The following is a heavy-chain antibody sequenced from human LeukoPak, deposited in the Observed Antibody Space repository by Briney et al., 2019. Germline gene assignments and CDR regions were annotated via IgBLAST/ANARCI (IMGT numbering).Heavy chain of an antibody. V-gene: IGHV3-7*01. D-gene: IGHD6-6*01. Sequence: PGGSLRLSCAASGFSFSYYGMHWVRQAPRKGLEWVANIKQDGSEKYYVDSVKGRFTISRDNAKNSLYLQMNSLRAEDTAVYYCARDLDSSPALGYWGQGTLVTVSS. J-gene: IGHJ4*02. CDR3: ARDLDSSPALGY. CDR1: GFSFSYYG. CDR2: IKQDGSEK.